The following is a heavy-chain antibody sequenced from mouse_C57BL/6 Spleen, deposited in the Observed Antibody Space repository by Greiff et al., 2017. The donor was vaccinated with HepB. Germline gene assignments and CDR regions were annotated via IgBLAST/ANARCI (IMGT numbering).Heavy chain of an antibody. CDR1: GFNIKDDY. CDR3: TTERYYGSSYSAY. D-gene: IGHD1-1*01. Sequence: EVQLQQSGAELVRPGASVKLSCTASGFNIKDDYMHWVKQRPEQGLEWIGWIDPENGDTEYASKFQGKATITADTSSNTAYLQLSSLTFEDTAVYYWTTERYYGSSYSAYWGQGTLVTVSA. J-gene: IGHJ3*01. V-gene: IGHV14-4*01. CDR2: IDPENGDT.